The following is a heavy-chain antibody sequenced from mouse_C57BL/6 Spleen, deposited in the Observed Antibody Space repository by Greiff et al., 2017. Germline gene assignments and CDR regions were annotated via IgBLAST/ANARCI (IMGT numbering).Heavy chain of an antibody. CDR2: IYPGSGST. V-gene: IGHV1-55*01. CDR3: ARYWSNYGAMDY. Sequence: QVQLQQPGAELVKPGASVKMSCKASGYTFPSYWITWVKQRPGQGLEWIGDIYPGSGSTNYTEKFTSKATLTVDTSSSTAYMQLSSLTSEDSAVYYCARYWSNYGAMDYWGQGTSVTVSS. J-gene: IGHJ4*01. D-gene: IGHD2-5*01. CDR1: GYTFPSYW.